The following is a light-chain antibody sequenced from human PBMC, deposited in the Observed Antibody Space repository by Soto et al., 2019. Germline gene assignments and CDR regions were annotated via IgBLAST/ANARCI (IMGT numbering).Light chain of an antibody. CDR3: SSYTKTNTRV. CDR1: GSDIGAYDY. V-gene: IGLV2-14*01. J-gene: IGLJ3*02. CDR2: EIH. Sequence: QSALTQPASVSGSPGQSITISCTGTGSDIGAYDYVSWFQHHPGKAPKLIIYEIHNRPSGVSIRFSGSKSGNTASLTISGLQAEDEAIYFCSSYTKTNTRVFGGGTQLTVL.